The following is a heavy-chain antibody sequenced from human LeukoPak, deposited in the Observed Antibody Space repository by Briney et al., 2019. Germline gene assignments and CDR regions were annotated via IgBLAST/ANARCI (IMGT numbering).Heavy chain of an antibody. V-gene: IGHV3-21*01. J-gene: IGHJ4*02. Sequence: GGSLRLSCAASGFTFSSYSMNWVRQAPGKGLEWVSSISSGSSYIYYADSVKGRFTISRDNAKNSLYLQMNSLRAEDTAVYYCARGSDSTQSGYDFPLPFDYWGQGTLVTVSS. CDR1: GFTFSSYS. CDR2: ISSGSSYI. D-gene: IGHD5-12*01. CDR3: ARGSDSTQSGYDFPLPFDY.